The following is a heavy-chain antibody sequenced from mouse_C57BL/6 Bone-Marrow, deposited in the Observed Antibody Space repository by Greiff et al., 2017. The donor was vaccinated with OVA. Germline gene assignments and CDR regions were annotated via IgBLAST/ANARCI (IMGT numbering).Heavy chain of an antibody. CDR3: ARNYWYFDV. CDR2: LSSGRSTI. CDR1: GFTFSDYG. V-gene: IGHV5-17*01. J-gene: IGHJ1*03. Sequence: EVKVVESGGGLVKPGGSLKLSCAASGFTFSDYGMHWVRQAPEKGLEWVAYLSSGRSTIYYADTVKGRFTISRDNAKNTLFLQMTSLRSEDTAMYYCARNYWYFDVWGTGTTVTVSS.